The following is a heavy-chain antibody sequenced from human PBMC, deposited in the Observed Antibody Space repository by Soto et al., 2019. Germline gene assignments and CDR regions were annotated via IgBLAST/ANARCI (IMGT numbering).Heavy chain of an antibody. D-gene: IGHD1-26*01. CDR2: IWYDGSNK. J-gene: IGHJ4*02. CDR1: GFTFSSYG. CDR3: ARDASGPLDY. Sequence: QVQLVESGGGVVQPGRSLRLSCAASGFTFSSYGMHWVRQAPGKGLGWVAVIWYDGSNKYYADSVKGRFTISRDNSKNTLYLQMNSLRAEDTAVYYCARDASGPLDYWGQGTLVTVSS. V-gene: IGHV3-33*01.